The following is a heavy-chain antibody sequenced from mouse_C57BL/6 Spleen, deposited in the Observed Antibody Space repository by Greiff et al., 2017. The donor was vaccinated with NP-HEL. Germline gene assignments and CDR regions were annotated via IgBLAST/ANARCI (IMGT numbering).Heavy chain of an antibody. CDR2: IHPNSGST. V-gene: IGHV1-64*01. J-gene: IGHJ1*03. CDR1: GYTFTSYW. D-gene: IGHD1-1*01. CDR3: ARRSYYGSSYWYFDV. Sequence: VQLQQPGAELVKPGASVKLSCKASGYTFTSYWMHWVKQRPGQGLEWIGMIHPNSGSTNYNEKFKSKATLTVDKSSSTAYMQLSSLTSEDSAVYYCARRSYYGSSYWYFDVWGTGTTVTVSS.